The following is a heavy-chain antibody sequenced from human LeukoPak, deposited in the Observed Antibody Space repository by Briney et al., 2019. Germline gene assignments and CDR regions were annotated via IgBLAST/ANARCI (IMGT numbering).Heavy chain of an antibody. CDR3: ARSTYYYGSGRYAFDI. CDR2: ISSSGSTI. Sequence: GGSLRLSCAASGFTFSDYYMSWIRQAPGKGLEWVSYISSSGSTIYYADSVKGRFTISRDNAKNSLYLQMNSLRAEDTAVYYCARSTYYYGSGRYAFDIWGQGTMVTVSS. D-gene: IGHD3-10*01. V-gene: IGHV3-11*01. J-gene: IGHJ3*02. CDR1: GFTFSDYY.